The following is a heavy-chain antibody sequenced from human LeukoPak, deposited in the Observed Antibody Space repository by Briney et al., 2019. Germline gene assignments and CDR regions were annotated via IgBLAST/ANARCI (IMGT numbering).Heavy chain of an antibody. D-gene: IGHD5-12*01. V-gene: IGHV1-2*04. J-gene: IGHJ4*02. CDR3: ARTRGVATIYYFDY. Sequence: ASVKVSCKASGYTFTSYAMHWVRQAPGQRLEWMGWINPNSGGTNYAQKFQGWVTMTRDTSISTAYMELSRLRSDDTAVYYCARTRGVATIYYFDYWGQGTLVTVSS. CDR1: GYTFTSYA. CDR2: INPNSGGT.